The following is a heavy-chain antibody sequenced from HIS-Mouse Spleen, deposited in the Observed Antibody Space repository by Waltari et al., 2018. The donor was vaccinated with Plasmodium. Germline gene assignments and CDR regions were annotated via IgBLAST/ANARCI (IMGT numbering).Heavy chain of an antibody. D-gene: IGHD1-26*01. J-gene: IGHJ4*02. CDR1: GGSISSSSYY. Sequence: QLQLQESGPGLVKPSENLSLTCTVSGGSISSSSYYWGWIRQPPGKGLEWIGSIYYRGSTYYNPSLKSRVTISVDTSKNQFSLRLSSVTAADTAVFYCARRGGSYYYFDYWGQGTLVTVSS. CDR2: IYYRGST. V-gene: IGHV4-39*01. CDR3: ARRGGSYYYFDY.